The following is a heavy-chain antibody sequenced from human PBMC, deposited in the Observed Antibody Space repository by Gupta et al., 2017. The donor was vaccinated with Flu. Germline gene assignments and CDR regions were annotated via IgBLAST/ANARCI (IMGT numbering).Heavy chain of an antibody. Sequence: EVQLLESGGDLVQPGGSLRLSCAASGFTFSSYAMGWVRQAPGRGLEWVSGISASGGRTYYVESVRGRFTISRDNSKNTLYLQMNSLRAGDTAVYYCAKDVTVETTEYYFDYWGQGTLVTVSS. J-gene: IGHJ4*02. D-gene: IGHD4-11*01. V-gene: IGHV3-23*01. CDR1: GFTFSSYA. CDR2: ISASGGRT. CDR3: AKDVTVETTEYYFDY.